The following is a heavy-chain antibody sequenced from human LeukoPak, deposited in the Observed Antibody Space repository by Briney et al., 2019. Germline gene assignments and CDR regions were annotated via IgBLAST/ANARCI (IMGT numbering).Heavy chain of an antibody. CDR1: GFTVNSNY. CDR3: ARVEEGYGSGRRENYYYYYMDV. CDR2: IYSGGST. V-gene: IGHV3-66*01. D-gene: IGHD3-10*01. J-gene: IGHJ6*03. Sequence: PGGSLRLSCAASGFTVNSNYMSWVRQAPGKGLEWVSVIYSGGSTHYADSVKGRFTISRDNSKNTLYLQMNSLRAEDTPVYYCARVEEGYGSGRRENYYYYYMDVWGKGTTVTISS.